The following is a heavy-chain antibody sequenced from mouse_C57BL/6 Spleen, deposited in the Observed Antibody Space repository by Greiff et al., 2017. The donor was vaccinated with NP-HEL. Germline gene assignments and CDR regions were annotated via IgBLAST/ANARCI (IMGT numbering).Heavy chain of an antibody. Sequence: EVKLLESGEGLVKPGGSLKLSCAASGFTFSSYAMSWVRQTPEKRLEWVAYISSGGDYIYYADTVKGRFTISRDNARNTLYLQMSSLKSEDTAMYYCTRAQSYYYGSSYGYFDVWGTGTTVTVSS. D-gene: IGHD1-1*01. J-gene: IGHJ1*03. V-gene: IGHV5-9-1*02. CDR2: ISSGGDYI. CDR1: GFTFSSYA. CDR3: TRAQSYYYGSSYGYFDV.